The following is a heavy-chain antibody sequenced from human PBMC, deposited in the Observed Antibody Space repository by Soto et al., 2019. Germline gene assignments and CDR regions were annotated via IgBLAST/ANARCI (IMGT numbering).Heavy chain of an antibody. Sequence: QVQLQESGPGLVKPSETLSLTCTVSGGSISSYYWSRIRQPPGKGLEWIGYIYYSGSTNYNPSLKSRVTISVDTSKNQFSLKLSSVTAADTAVYYCARWLQPRYYFDYWGQGTLVTVSS. CDR3: ARWLQPRYYFDY. CDR2: IYYSGST. D-gene: IGHD5-12*01. CDR1: GGSISSYY. V-gene: IGHV4-59*01. J-gene: IGHJ4*02.